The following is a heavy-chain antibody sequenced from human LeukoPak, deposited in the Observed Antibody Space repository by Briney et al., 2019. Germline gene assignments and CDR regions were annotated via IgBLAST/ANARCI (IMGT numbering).Heavy chain of an antibody. CDR1: GFTLSDYW. Sequence: GGSLRLSCTASGFTLSDYWMQWVRQAPGKGLEWISRIYSDESSAYYADSVKGRYTISRDSAKNSLYLQMNSLRAEDTAVYYCARDYDFWTGCFDYWGQGTLVTVSS. J-gene: IGHJ4*02. CDR3: ARDYDFWTGCFDY. D-gene: IGHD3-3*01. V-gene: IGHV3-74*01. CDR2: IYSDESSA.